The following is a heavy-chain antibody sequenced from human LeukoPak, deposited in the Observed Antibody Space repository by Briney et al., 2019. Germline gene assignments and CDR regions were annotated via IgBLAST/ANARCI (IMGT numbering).Heavy chain of an antibody. CDR1: AFTFSSYA. CDR3: ARVLSSIAARASYYYYYYYMDV. CDR2: ISGNGGST. D-gene: IGHD6-6*01. V-gene: IGHV3-23*01. Sequence: QSGGSLRLSCAVSAFTFSSYAMSWVRQAPGKGLEWVSAISGNGGSTYYADSVKGRFTISRDNSKNTLYLQMNSLRAEDTAVYYRARVLSSIAARASYYYYYYYMDVWGKGTTVTVSS. J-gene: IGHJ6*03.